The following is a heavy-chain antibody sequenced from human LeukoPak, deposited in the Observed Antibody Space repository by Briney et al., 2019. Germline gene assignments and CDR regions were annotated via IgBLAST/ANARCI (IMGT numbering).Heavy chain of an antibody. D-gene: IGHD6-6*01. CDR1: GYTFTSYY. Sequence: ASVKVSCKASGYTFTSYYMHWVRQAPGQGLEWMGIINPSGGSTSYAQKFQGRVTITADESTSTAYMELSSLRSEDTAVYYCASSYSSSSLFYYYMDVWGKGTTVTVSS. J-gene: IGHJ6*03. V-gene: IGHV1-46*01. CDR3: ASSYSSSSLFYYYMDV. CDR2: INPSGGST.